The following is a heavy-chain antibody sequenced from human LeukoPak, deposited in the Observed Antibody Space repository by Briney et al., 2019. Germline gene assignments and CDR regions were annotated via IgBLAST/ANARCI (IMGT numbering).Heavy chain of an antibody. J-gene: IGHJ3*02. V-gene: IGHV4-59*01. Sequence: SETLSLTCTVSGGSISSYYWSRIRQPPGKGLEWIGYIYYSGSTNYNPSLKSRVTISVDTSKNQFSLKLSSVTAADTAVYYCARVIVYYYDSSGYLDAFDIWGQGTMVTVSS. CDR3: ARVIVYYYDSSGYLDAFDI. D-gene: IGHD3-22*01. CDR1: GGSISSYY. CDR2: IYYSGST.